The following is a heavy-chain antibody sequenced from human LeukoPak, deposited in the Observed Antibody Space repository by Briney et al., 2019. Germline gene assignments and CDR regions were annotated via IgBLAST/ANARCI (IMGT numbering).Heavy chain of an antibody. J-gene: IGHJ1*01. CDR3: AKDRDYYDSSGYYYVTAEYFQH. V-gene: IGHV3-23*01. D-gene: IGHD3-22*01. CDR2: ISGSGGST. CDR1: GFTFSGYA. Sequence: PGGSLRLSCAASGFTFSGYAMSWVRQAPGKGLEWVSAISGSGGSTYYADSVKGRFTISRDNSKNTLYLQMNSLRAEDTAVYYCAKDRDYYDSSGYYYVTAEYFQHWGQGTLVTVSS.